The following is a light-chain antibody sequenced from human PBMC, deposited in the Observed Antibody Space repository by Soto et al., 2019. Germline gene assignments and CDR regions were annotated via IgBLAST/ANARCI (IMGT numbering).Light chain of an antibody. CDR1: QRISSY. V-gene: IGKV1-39*01. CDR3: EQSYNNPYT. Sequence: DIQMTQSPSSLSASVGDRVTITCRASQRISSYLNWYQQKPGKAPKLLIYAPSRLHSRVPSRFSGSASGTYVTLTSSTRQPENCATYYCEQSYNNPYTFGQGTNLVIK. CDR2: APS. J-gene: IGKJ2*01.